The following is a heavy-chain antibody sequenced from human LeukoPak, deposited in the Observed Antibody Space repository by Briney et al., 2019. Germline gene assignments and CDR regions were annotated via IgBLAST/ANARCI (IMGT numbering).Heavy chain of an antibody. CDR3: VKVGTSGWPGPYYFDY. Sequence: GGSLRLSCSASGFTFTSYAMHWVRQAPGKGLEYVSAINNNGGTTFYADSVKGRFTISRDNSKNTVYLQMSSLRAEDTAVYYCVKVGTSGWPGPYYFDYWGQGTLVTVSS. D-gene: IGHD6-19*01. J-gene: IGHJ4*02. CDR1: GFTFTSYA. V-gene: IGHV3-64D*06. CDR2: INNNGGTT.